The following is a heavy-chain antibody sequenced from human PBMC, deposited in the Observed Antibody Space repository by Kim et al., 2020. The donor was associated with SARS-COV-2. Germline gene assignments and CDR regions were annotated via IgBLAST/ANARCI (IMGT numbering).Heavy chain of an antibody. Sequence: SVKGRFTISRDNSKNTLYLQMDSLRAEDTAVYYCAKVGGFYYDRAGFDYWGQGTLVTVSS. CDR3: AKVGGFYYDRAGFDY. D-gene: IGHD3-22*01. J-gene: IGHJ4*02. V-gene: IGHV3-33*06.